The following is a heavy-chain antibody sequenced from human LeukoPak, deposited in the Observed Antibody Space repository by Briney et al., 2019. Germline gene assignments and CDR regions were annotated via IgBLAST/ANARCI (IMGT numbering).Heavy chain of an antibody. J-gene: IGHJ4*02. CDR3: ARDNYEILTGYRGFGYFDY. Sequence: SETLSLTCTVSGGSISSYYWSWIRQPPGKGLEWIGYIYYSGSTNYNPSLKSRVTISVDTSKNQFSLKLSSVTAADTAVYYCARDNYEILTGYRGFGYFDYWGQGTLVTVSS. D-gene: IGHD3-9*01. V-gene: IGHV4-59*01. CDR1: GGSISSYY. CDR2: IYYSGST.